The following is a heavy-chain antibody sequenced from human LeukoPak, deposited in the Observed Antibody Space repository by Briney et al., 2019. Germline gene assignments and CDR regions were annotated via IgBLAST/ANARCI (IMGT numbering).Heavy chain of an antibody. CDR1: GGSFSGYY. J-gene: IGHJ4*02. D-gene: IGHD4-17*01. CDR2: INHSGST. Sequence: ASETLSLTCAVYGGSFSGYYWSWIRQPPGKGLEWIGEINHSGSTNYNPSLKSRVTISVDTSKNQFSLKLSSVTAADTAVYYCARGHHGDFERTKMHDYWGQGTLVTVSS. CDR3: ARGHHGDFERTKMHDY. V-gene: IGHV4-34*01.